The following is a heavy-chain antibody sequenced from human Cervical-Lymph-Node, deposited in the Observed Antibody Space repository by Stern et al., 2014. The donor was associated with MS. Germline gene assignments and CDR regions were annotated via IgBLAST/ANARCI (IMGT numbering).Heavy chain of an antibody. CDR2: ISPHTGGA. J-gene: IGHJ6*02. D-gene: IGHD6-13*01. CDR1: GYSFTDFN. V-gene: IGHV1-2*06. CDR3: ATHGGSSFQMDV. Sequence: VHLVESGAEVKKPGASVKVSCKASGYSFTDFNTHWVRQAPGQGLEWMGRISPHTGGARYAEKFQGRVTMTRDPSITTAYMELDRLTSDDTAVYYCATHGGSSFQMDVWGQGTTVTVSS.